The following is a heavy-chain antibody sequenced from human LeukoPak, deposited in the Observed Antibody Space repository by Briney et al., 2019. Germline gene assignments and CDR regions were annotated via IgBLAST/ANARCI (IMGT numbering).Heavy chain of an antibody. CDR1: GGSISSSSYY. J-gene: IGHJ4*02. D-gene: IGHD3-10*01. V-gene: IGHV4-39*01. CDR3: ARHGTPLRYGSGNYYKGAPFDY. CDR2: IYYSGST. Sequence: PSETLSLTCTVSGGSISSSSYYWGWIRQPPGKGLEWIVSIYYSGSTYYNPSLKSRVTISVDTSKNQFSLKLSSVTAADTAVYYCARHGTPLRYGSGNYYKGAPFDYWGQGTLVTVSS.